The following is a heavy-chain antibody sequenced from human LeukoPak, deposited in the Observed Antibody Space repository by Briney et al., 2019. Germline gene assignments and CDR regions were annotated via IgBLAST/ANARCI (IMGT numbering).Heavy chain of an antibody. V-gene: IGHV3-30*02. D-gene: IGHD6-13*01. CDR2: IRYEGSDK. Sequence: PGGALRLSCAASGFTFSIYGMYWVRQAPGKGLEWVASIRYEGSDKYYADSVKGRFTISRDNSKNTPYLQMNSLRAEDTAVYYCARDSSSWYSVYYFDYWGQGTLVTVSS. J-gene: IGHJ4*02. CDR3: ARDSSSWYSVYYFDY. CDR1: GFTFSIYG.